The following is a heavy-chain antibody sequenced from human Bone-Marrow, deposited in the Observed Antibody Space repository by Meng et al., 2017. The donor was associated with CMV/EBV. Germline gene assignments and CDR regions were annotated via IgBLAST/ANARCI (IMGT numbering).Heavy chain of an antibody. CDR1: GYTFTMYG. Sequence: ASVKVSCKASGYTFTMYGFSWVRQATGQGLEWVGWMNPNRGNTAYAQKFQGRVTMTRDTSTSIAYMELSSLRSGDTAVYYCARGQVQCSTINCHDYRFSGMDVWGQGTTVTVSS. CDR2: MNPNRGNT. D-gene: IGHD2/OR15-2a*01. V-gene: IGHV1-8*01. CDR3: ARGQVQCSTINCHDYRFSGMDV. J-gene: IGHJ6*02.